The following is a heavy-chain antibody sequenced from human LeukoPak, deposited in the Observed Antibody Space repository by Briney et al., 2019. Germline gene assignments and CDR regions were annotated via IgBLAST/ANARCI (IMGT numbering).Heavy chain of an antibody. CDR3: ARGRYSGFDL. Sequence: SQTLSLTCAISGDSVSTNSVAWNWIRQSPSRGLEWLGRTYYRSKWNNDYAVSVKSRITINPDTSKDQFSLQLNSVTPDDTALYYCARGRYSGFDLWGQGTMVTVSS. CDR1: GDSVSTNSVA. D-gene: IGHD2-15*01. CDR2: TYYRSKWNN. V-gene: IGHV6-1*01. J-gene: IGHJ3*01.